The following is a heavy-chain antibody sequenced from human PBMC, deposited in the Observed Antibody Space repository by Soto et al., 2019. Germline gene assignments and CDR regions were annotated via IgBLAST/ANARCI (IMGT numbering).Heavy chain of an antibody. J-gene: IGHJ4*02. Sequence: EVQLLESGGGLVQPGGSLRLSCAASGFTFSSYAMSWVRQAPGKGLEWVSAISGSGGSTYYADSVKGRFTISRDNSKNTLYLQMNSRRAEDTAVYYWALDSSSWQYSFDYWGQGTLVTVSS. CDR2: ISGSGGST. CDR1: GFTFSSYA. CDR3: ALDSSSWQYSFDY. V-gene: IGHV3-23*01. D-gene: IGHD6-13*01.